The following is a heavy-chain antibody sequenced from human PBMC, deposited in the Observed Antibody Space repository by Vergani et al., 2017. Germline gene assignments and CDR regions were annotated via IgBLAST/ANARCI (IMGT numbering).Heavy chain of an antibody. D-gene: IGHD3-9*01. J-gene: IGHJ4*02. CDR3: ANSIFPYYYDILTGYYPFDY. V-gene: IGHV3-64*01. CDR2: ISSNGGST. CDR1: GFTFSSYA. Sequence: EVQLVESGGGLVQPGGSLRLSCAASGFTFSSYAMHWVRQAPGKGLEYVSAISSNGGSTYYANSVKGRFTISRDNSKNTLYLQMGSLRAEDMAVYYCANSIFPYYYDILTGYYPFDYWGQGTLVTVSS.